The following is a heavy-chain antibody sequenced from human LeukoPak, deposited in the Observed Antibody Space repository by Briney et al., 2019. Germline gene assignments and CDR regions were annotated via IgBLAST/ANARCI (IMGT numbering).Heavy chain of an antibody. CDR3: AKNEWLLRRANFDY. J-gene: IGHJ4*02. CDR1: VFTCSSYG. Sequence: RTGGSLRLSCAASVFTCSSYGMSWVRQAPGKGLEWVSAISGSGGSTYYADSVKGRFTISRDNSKNTLYLQMNSLRAEDTAVYYCAKNEWLLRRANFDYWGQGTLVTVSS. D-gene: IGHD3-22*01. V-gene: IGHV3-23*01. CDR2: ISGSGGST.